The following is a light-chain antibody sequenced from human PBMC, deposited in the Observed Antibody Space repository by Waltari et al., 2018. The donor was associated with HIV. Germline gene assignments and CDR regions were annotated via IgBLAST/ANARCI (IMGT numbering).Light chain of an antibody. V-gene: IGKV3-15*01. CDR1: QSITSI. CDR3: QQYSNWPLT. CDR2: GAS. J-gene: IGKJ1*01. Sequence: EIVMTQFPVTLSVSPGERATLSCRASQSITSILAWYQQKPGQAPRLLIYGASTRATGIPARFSGSGSGTEFNLTISSLQSEDFAVYYCQQYSNWPLTFGQGTKVEIK.